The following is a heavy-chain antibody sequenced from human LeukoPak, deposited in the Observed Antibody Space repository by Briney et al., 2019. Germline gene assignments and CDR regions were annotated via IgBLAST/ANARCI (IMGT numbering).Heavy chain of an antibody. J-gene: IGHJ4*02. V-gene: IGHV5-51*01. D-gene: IGHD1-14*01. CDR3: ARRGGTPFYDY. Sequence: GESLKITCKTSGYYFTDYWIGWVRQKPGKGLEWMGIIRADSQITYSPSIQGQVTFSADRSKDTAYLRWSSPKASDTAMYYCARRGGTPFYDYWGQGTLVTVSP. CDR2: IRADSQI. CDR1: GYYFTDYW.